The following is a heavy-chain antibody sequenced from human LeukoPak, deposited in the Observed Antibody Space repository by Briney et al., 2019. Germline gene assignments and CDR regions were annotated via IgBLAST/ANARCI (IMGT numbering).Heavy chain of an antibody. V-gene: IGHV3-7*01. CDR3: ASDIVATIRSY. CDR2: IKQDGSEK. Sequence: GGSLRLSCAASGFTFSSYWMSCVRQAPGKGLEWVANIKQDGSEKYYVDSVKGRFTISRDNAKNSLYLQMNSLRAEDTAVYYCASDIVATIRSYWGQGTLVTVSS. D-gene: IGHD5-12*01. CDR1: GFTFSSYW. J-gene: IGHJ4*02.